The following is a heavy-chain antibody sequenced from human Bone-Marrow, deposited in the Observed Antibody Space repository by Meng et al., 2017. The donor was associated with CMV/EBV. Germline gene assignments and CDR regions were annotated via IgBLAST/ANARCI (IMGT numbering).Heavy chain of an antibody. J-gene: IGHJ4*02. CDR2: IVVGSGNT. Sequence: SVKVSCKASGFTFTSSAVQWVRQARGQRLEWIGWIVVGSGNTNYAQKFQERVTITRDMSTSTAYMELSSLRSEDTAVYYCAADRYCSSTSCYLTCEYWGQGTLVTVSS. CDR1: GFTFTSSA. CDR3: AADRYCSSTSCYLTCEY. V-gene: IGHV1-58*01. D-gene: IGHD2-2*01.